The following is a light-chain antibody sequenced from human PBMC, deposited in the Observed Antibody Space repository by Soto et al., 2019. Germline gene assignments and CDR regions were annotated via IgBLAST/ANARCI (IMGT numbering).Light chain of an antibody. CDR3: QQYSDSPIT. Sequence: EIVMTQSPATLSVSPGERATLSCRASQSVGRNLAWYQQRPGQAPRLLIHGASARPSGVPARFSGSGSGTDCTLTIISLQSEDFAVYYCQQYSDSPITFGPGTTVDLK. CDR2: GAS. J-gene: IGKJ3*01. CDR1: QSVGRN. V-gene: IGKV3-15*01.